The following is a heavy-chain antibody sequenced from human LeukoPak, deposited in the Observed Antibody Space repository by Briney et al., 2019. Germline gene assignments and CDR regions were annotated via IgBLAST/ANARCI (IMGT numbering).Heavy chain of an antibody. J-gene: IGHJ4*02. CDR3: AKVCGYYDSSGYDY. Sequence: GGSLRLSCAASGFTFSSYAMSWVRPAPGKGLEWVSAISGSGGSTYYVDSVKGRFTISRDNSKNTLYLQMNSLRAEDTAVYYCAKVCGYYDSSGYDYWGQGTLVTVSS. D-gene: IGHD3-22*01. V-gene: IGHV3-23*01. CDR1: GFTFSSYA. CDR2: ISGSGGST.